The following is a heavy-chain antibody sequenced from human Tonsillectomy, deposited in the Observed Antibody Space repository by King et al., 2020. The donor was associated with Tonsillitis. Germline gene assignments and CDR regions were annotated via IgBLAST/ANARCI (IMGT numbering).Heavy chain of an antibody. CDR1: GFTFDDYA. CDR2: IYWSSGSI. Sequence: VQLVESGGGLVQPGRSLRLSCAASGFTFDDYAMHWVRQPPGKGLEWVSGIYWSSGSIGYADSVKGRFTISRDNAKNCLYLQMNSLRAEDTALYYCAKAHSGSYWVGMDVWGQGTTVTVSS. CDR3: AKAHSGSYWVGMDV. D-gene: IGHD1-26*01. V-gene: IGHV3-9*01. J-gene: IGHJ6*02.